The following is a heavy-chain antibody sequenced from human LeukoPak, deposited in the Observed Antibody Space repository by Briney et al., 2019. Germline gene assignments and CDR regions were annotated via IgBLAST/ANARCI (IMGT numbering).Heavy chain of an antibody. Sequence: GESLKISCKGSGYSFTTYWVGWVRQMPGKGLEWMGIIHPGDSTTIYSPSFQGQVTISADESISTAYLQWSSLKASDTAMYFCARHRPGDQGYYYYGLDVRGQGTTVTVSS. V-gene: IGHV5-51*01. D-gene: IGHD4-17*01. J-gene: IGHJ6*02. CDR2: IHPGDSTT. CDR3: ARHRPGDQGYYYYGLDV. CDR1: GYSFTTYW.